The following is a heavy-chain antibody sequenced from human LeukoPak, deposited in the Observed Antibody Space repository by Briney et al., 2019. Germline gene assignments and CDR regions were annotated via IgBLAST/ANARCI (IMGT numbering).Heavy chain of an antibody. CDR2: ISYDGSNK. CDR3: ARVILGYFDY. Sequence: PGGSLRLSCAASGFTFSSYAMHWVRQAPGKGLEWVAVISYDGSNKYYADSVKGRFTISRDNSKNTLYLQMNSLRAEDTAVYYCARVILGYFDYWGQGTLVTVSS. CDR1: GFTFSSYA. J-gene: IGHJ4*02. D-gene: IGHD2/OR15-2a*01. V-gene: IGHV3-30*04.